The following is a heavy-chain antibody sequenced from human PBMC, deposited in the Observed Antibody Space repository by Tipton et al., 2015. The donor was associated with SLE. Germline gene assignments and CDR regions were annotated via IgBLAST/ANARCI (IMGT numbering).Heavy chain of an antibody. V-gene: IGHV4-30-2*01. CDR3: AVCSSGPFYFDY. D-gene: IGHD6-25*01. CDR2: IYHGGRS. J-gene: IGHJ4*02. CDR1: YDSISNGGYY. Sequence: TLSLTCTVSYDSISNGGYYWTWIRQLPGKGLECIGYIYHGGRSLYNPSLKSRVTLSIDTSRNQFSLNLNSLTAADTALYYCAVCSSGPFYFDYWGQGTLVTVSS.